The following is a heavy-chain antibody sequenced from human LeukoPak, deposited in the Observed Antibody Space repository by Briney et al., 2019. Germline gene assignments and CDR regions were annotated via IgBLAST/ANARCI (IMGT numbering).Heavy chain of an antibody. CDR1: GGSITRSNYY. CDR3: ARHFYYDGYGLVFDY. J-gene: IGHJ4*02. CDR2: FYYSGST. Sequence: PSETLSLTCTVSGGSITRSNYYWAWIRQPPGKGLEWIGSFYYSGSTYYNPSLKSRLTISVDTSKDQFSLRLSSVTAADTAVFYCARHFYYDGYGLVFDYWGQGVLVTVSS. D-gene: IGHD3-22*01. V-gene: IGHV4-39*01.